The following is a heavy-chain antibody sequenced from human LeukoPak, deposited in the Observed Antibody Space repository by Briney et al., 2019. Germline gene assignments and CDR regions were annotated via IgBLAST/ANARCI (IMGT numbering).Heavy chain of an antibody. CDR2: INHSGST. Sequence: PSETLSLTCAVHGGSLSGYSWSWVRQPPGKGLEWIGEINHSGSTKYNPSLKSRVTMLVDTSKNHFSLKLNSVTAADTAVYYCARLPSRYGSGSRNWFDPWGQGTLVTVSS. J-gene: IGHJ5*02. D-gene: IGHD3-10*01. V-gene: IGHV4-34*01. CDR1: GGSLSGYS. CDR3: ARLPSRYGSGSRNWFDP.